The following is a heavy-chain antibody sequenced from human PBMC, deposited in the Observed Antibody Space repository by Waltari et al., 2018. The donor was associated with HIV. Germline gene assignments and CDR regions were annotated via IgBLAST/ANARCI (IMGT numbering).Heavy chain of an antibody. V-gene: IGHV4-59*01. D-gene: IGHD5-12*01. CDR2: IYYSGST. Sequence: QVQLQESGPGLVKPSETLSLTCTVSGGLISRYYWSWIRQPPGKGLEWIGYIYYSGSTNYNPSLKSRVTISVDTSKNQFSLKLSSVTAADTAVYYCAKVEMATRGSLFFDYWGQGTLVTVSS. J-gene: IGHJ4*02. CDR1: GGLISRYY. CDR3: AKVEMATRGSLFFDY.